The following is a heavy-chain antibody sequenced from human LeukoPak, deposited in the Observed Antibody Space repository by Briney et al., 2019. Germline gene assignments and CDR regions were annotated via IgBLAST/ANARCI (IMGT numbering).Heavy chain of an antibody. V-gene: IGHV3-23*01. CDR3: ARDRGGSYSAIDY. CDR1: GFTFSSYA. Sequence: GGSLRLSCAASGFTFSSYAMSWVRQAPGKGLEWVSAISGSGGSTYYADSVKDRFTISRDNSKNTLYLQMNSLRAEDTAVYYCARDRGGSYSAIDYWGQGTLVTVSS. CDR2: ISGSGGST. J-gene: IGHJ4*02. D-gene: IGHD2-15*01.